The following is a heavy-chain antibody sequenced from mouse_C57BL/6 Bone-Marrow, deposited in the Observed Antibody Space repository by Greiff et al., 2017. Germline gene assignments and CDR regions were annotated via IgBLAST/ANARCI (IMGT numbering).Heavy chain of an antibody. V-gene: IGHV5-6*02. Sequence: DVRLVESGGDLVKPGGSLKLSCAASGFTFSSYGMSWVRQTPDKRLEWVATISSGGSYTYYPDSVKGRITISKDNTKNTLYLQMSSLKSEDTAMYYCARRYGKGVDYWGQGTSVTVSS. CDR1: GFTFSSYG. CDR2: ISSGGSYT. J-gene: IGHJ4*01. D-gene: IGHD2-1*01. CDR3: ARRYGKGVDY.